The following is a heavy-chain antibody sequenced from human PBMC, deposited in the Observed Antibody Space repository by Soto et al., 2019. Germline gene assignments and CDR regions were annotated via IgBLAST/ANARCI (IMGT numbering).Heavy chain of an antibody. CDR2: IYYSGST. Sequence: SSETLSLTCTVSGGSISNYYWSWIRQPPGKGLEWIGYIYYSGSTKYNPSLKSRVTISLNTSKNQFSLNLNSVTAADTAVYYCARGAYCGDDCFYYLDYWGQGTLVTVS. J-gene: IGHJ4*02. CDR3: ARGAYCGDDCFYYLDY. D-gene: IGHD2-21*02. V-gene: IGHV4-59*01. CDR1: GGSISNYY.